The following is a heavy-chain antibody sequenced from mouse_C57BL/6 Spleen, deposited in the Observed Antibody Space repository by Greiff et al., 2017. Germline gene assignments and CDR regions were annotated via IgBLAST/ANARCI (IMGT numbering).Heavy chain of an antibody. Sequence: EVKVVESGGGLVQPGGSLKLSCAASGFTFSDYYMYWVRQTPEKRLEWVAYISNGGGSTYYPDTVKGRFTISRDNAKNTLYLQMSRLKSEDTAMYYCARNWFDDWGQGTTLTVSS. CDR2: ISNGGGST. CDR3: ARNWFDD. CDR1: GFTFSDYY. J-gene: IGHJ2*01. V-gene: IGHV5-12*01. D-gene: IGHD4-1*01.